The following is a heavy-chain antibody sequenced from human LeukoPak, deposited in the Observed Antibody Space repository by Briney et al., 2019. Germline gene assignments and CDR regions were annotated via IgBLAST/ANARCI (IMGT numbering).Heavy chain of an antibody. Sequence: PGGSLRLSCAVSGFTFSSYWMKLVRQAPGKGLEWVASIRLDGGEKSYVDSVKGRFTISRDNTKNSLYLQMSSLRAEDTAVYFCARDGAAAGLYFDLWGQGTLVTVSS. D-gene: IGHD6-13*01. CDR2: IRLDGGEK. V-gene: IGHV3-7*01. CDR1: GFTFSSYW. J-gene: IGHJ4*01. CDR3: ARDGAAAGLYFDL.